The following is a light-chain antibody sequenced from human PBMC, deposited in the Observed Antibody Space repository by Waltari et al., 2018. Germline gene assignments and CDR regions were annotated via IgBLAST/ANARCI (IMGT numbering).Light chain of an antibody. CDR2: NNN. CDR3: ASWDDTLNGPV. J-gene: IGLJ3*02. CDR1: SSTVGGNP. Sequence: QSVLTQPPSASGATGQRVTISCSASSSTVGGNPVTWYQQLPGTAPKLLIRNNNRRPSGVPKRFSGSKSGTSASLAISGLQSEDEAYYYCASWDDTLNGPVFGGGTKLTVL. V-gene: IGLV1-44*01.